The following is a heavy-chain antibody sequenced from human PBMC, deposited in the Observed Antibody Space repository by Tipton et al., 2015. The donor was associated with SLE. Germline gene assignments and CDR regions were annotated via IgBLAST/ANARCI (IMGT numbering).Heavy chain of an antibody. CDR2: MSYSGST. D-gene: IGHD1-7*01. Sequence: TLSLTCTVSGGSISSSSYYWSWIRQPPGKGLEWIGYMSYSGSTNYNPSLKSRVTMSLDTSKNQFSLRLNSVTAADTAVYYCARVLTGTSTFDYWGQGTLVTVSS. CDR1: GGSISSSSYY. J-gene: IGHJ4*02. CDR3: ARVLTGTSTFDY. V-gene: IGHV4-61*01.